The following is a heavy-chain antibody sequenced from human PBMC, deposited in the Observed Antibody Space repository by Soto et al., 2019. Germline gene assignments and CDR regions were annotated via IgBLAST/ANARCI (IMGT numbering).Heavy chain of an antibody. CDR1: GFTFSSYS. D-gene: IGHD6-19*01. J-gene: IGHJ6*02. CDR3: ARDPGIAVAGFGYYYGMDV. CDR2: ISSSSSYI. Sequence: EVQLVESGGGLVKPGGSLRLSCAASGFTFSSYSMNWVRQAPGKGLEWVSSISSSSSYIYYPDSVKGRFTISRDNAKNSLYLQMNSLRAEDTAVYYCARDPGIAVAGFGYYYGMDVWGQGTTVTVSS. V-gene: IGHV3-21*01.